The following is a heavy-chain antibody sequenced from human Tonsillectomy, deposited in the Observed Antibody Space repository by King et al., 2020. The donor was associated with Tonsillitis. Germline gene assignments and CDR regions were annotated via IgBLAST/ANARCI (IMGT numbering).Heavy chain of an antibody. J-gene: IGHJ3*02. CDR2: IYYSGFT. CDR3: AGQIGLAFDI. D-gene: IGHD3-22*01. CDR1: GGSISSNSYY. V-gene: IGHV4-39*01. Sequence: QLQESGPGLVKASETLSLTCSVSGGSISSNSYYWGWIRQPPGKGLEWIGRIYYSGFTDYNPSLKSRVTISVDTSKNQFSLKLSSVTAADTAVYYCAGQIGLAFDIWGQGTMVTVSS.